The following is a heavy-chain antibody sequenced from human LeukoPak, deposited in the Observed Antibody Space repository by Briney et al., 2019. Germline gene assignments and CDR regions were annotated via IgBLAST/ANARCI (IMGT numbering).Heavy chain of an antibody. J-gene: IGHJ4*02. CDR3: ARRVLGAVGYFDY. D-gene: IGHD4-23*01. CDR2: VSSSGSDT. V-gene: IGHV3-23*05. Sequence: GGSLRLSCAASGFIFTTYAMGWVRQLPGKGLEWVSSVSSSGSDTYYTSSVKGRFTISRDNSKNTLYLQVNSLRVEDTAVYHCARRVLGAVGYFDYWGQGALVTVSS. CDR1: GFIFTTYA.